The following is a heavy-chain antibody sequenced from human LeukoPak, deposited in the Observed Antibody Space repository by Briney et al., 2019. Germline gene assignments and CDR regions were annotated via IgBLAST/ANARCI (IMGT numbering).Heavy chain of an antibody. CDR2: INLDGSTT. J-gene: IGHJ4*02. V-gene: IGHV3-74*01. D-gene: IGHD6-19*01. Sequence: PGGSLRLSCVASGFTFSNYWMHWVRQVPGKGLVWVSRINLDGSTTTYADSVKGRFTISRDNAKNTLYLQMNSLRPEDTAVYYCARDPKNGYISAWYFDYWGRGTLVTVSS. CDR1: GFTFSNYW. CDR3: ARDPKNGYISAWYFDY.